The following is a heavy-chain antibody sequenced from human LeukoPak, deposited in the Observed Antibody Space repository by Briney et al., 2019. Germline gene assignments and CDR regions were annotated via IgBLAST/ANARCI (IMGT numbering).Heavy chain of an antibody. CDR3: ARILTGYNYYYYYYMDV. Sequence: GGSLRLSCAASGFTVSSYYMNWVRQAPGKGLEWVSVIYTGGSTFYADSVTGRFTISRDNSKNTLYLQMNSLRAEDTAVYYCARILTGYNYYYYYYMDVWGRGTTVTISS. J-gene: IGHJ6*03. D-gene: IGHD3-9*01. V-gene: IGHV3-53*01. CDR2: IYTGGST. CDR1: GFTVSSYY.